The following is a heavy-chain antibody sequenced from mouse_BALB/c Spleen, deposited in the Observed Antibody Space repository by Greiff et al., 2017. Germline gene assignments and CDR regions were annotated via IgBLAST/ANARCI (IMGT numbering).Heavy chain of an antibody. Sequence: EVKVVESGGDLVKPGGSLKLSCAASGFTFSSYGMSWVRQTPDKRLEWVATISSGGSYTYYPDSVKGRFTISRDNAKNTLYLQMSSLKSEDTAMYYCARHDGNYPYYYAMDYWGQGTSVTVSS. CDR3: ARHDGNYPYYYAMDY. J-gene: IGHJ4*01. CDR1: GFTFSSYG. D-gene: IGHD2-1*01. V-gene: IGHV5-6*01. CDR2: ISSGGSYT.